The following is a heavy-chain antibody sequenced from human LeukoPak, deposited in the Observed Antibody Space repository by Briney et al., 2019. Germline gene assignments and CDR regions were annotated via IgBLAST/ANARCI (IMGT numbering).Heavy chain of an antibody. J-gene: IGHJ4*02. D-gene: IGHD5-24*01. CDR1: GYSFFSNYW. CDR2: LYPGDSDS. CDR3: ARASRDGFNQNFDF. V-gene: IGHV5-51*01. Sequence: GESLKISCKAYGYSFFSNYWIAWVRQMPGKGLEWMGILYPGDSDSRYSPSFQGQVTISADRSISTAYLHWSSLKVTDTAMYYCARASRDGFNQNFDFWGEGTLVTVSS.